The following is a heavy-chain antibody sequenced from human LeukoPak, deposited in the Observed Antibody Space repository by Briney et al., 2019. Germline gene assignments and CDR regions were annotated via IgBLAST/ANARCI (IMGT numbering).Heavy chain of an antibody. CDR2: ISAYSGDT. D-gene: IGHD3-16*01. CDR3: ARGGDYNWFDP. J-gene: IGHJ5*02. V-gene: IGHV1-18*04. Sequence: ASVKVSCKASGYTFTSYGISWVRQAPGRGLEWMGWISAYSGDTNYAQKLQGGVTMTTETSTSTAYMELRSLRSDDTAVYYCARGGDYNWFDPWGQGTLVTVSS. CDR1: GYTFTSYG.